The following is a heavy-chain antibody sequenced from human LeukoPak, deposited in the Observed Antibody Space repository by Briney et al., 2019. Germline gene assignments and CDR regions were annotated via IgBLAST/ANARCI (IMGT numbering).Heavy chain of an antibody. D-gene: IGHD2-21*02. CDR1: GGSISSYY. J-gene: IGHJ3*02. CDR2: IYYSGST. V-gene: IGHV4-59*08. Sequence: SETLSLTCTVSGGSISSYYWSWIRQPPGKGLEWIGYIYYSGSTNYNPSLKSRVTISVDTSKNQFSLKLSSVTAADTAVYYCARHVEVTATPHDAFDIWGQGTMVTVS. CDR3: ARHVEVTATPHDAFDI.